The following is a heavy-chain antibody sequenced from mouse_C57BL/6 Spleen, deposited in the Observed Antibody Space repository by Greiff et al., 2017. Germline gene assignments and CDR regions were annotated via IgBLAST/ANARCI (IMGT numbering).Heavy chain of an antibody. CDR2: IRNKANGYTT. J-gene: IGHJ4*01. D-gene: IGHD2-3*01. V-gene: IGHV7-3*01. Sequence: EVQLVESGGGLVQPGGSLSLSCAASGFSFTAYYLSWFRQPPGKALEWLGFIRNKANGYTTEYSASVKCRFTISRDNSQSILYLQMNALRAEDSATYYCARYFDGYYGAMDYWGQGTSVTVSS. CDR1: GFSFTAYY. CDR3: ARYFDGYYGAMDY.